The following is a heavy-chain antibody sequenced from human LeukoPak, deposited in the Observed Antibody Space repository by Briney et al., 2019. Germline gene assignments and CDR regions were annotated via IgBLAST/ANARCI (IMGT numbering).Heavy chain of an antibody. J-gene: IGHJ4*02. Sequence: ASVKVSCKASGYTFTSYGISWVRQAPGQGLEWMGWISAYNGNTNYAQKFQGRVTMTRDTSTSTVYMELSSLRSEDTAVYYCARHQNLYKYFDYWGQGTLVTVSS. D-gene: IGHD1-14*01. CDR2: ISAYNGNT. V-gene: IGHV1-18*01. CDR3: ARHQNLYKYFDY. CDR1: GYTFTSYG.